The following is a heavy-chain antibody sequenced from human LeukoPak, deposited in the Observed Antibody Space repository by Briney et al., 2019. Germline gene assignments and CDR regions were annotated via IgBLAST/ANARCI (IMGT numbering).Heavy chain of an antibody. CDR3: ARVPNYRGYEKRGAYYFDY. CDR1: GGTFSSYA. V-gene: IGHV1-69*04. J-gene: IGHJ4*02. Sequence: GASVKVSCKASGGTFSSYAISWVRQAPGQGLEWMGRIIPILGIANYAQKFQGRVTITADKSTSTAYMELSSLRSEDTAVYYWARVPNYRGYEKRGAYYFDYWGQGTLVTVSS. CDR2: IIPILGIA. D-gene: IGHD5-12*01.